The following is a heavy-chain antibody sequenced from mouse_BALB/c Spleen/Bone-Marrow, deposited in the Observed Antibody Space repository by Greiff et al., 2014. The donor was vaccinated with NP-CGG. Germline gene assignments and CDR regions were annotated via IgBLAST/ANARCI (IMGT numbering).Heavy chain of an antibody. D-gene: IGHD4-1*01. CDR3: ARERNWDSFAY. Sequence: QVQLKESGAELARPGASVKMSCKASGYTFTSYTMHWVKQRPGQGLEWIGYINPSCGYTDYNQKFKDKATLTADKSSSTAYMQLSSLTSEDSAVYYCARERNWDSFAYWGQGTLVTVSA. V-gene: IGHV1-4*01. CDR2: INPSCGYT. CDR1: GYTFTSYT. J-gene: IGHJ3*01.